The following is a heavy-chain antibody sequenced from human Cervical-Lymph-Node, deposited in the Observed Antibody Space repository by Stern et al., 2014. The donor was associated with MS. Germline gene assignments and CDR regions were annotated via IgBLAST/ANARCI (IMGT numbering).Heavy chain of an antibody. CDR2: IRRKPNSYTT. CDR1: GFTFSDHY. CDR3: ARVNSNSLRWFDS. Sequence: EVQLVESGGGLVQPGGSLRLSCAASGFTFSDHYMDWVRQAPGKGLEGVGRIRRKPNSYTTEYAASVKGRFTISRDDSKNSLYLQMNSLKTEDTAVYYCARVNSNSLRWFDSWGQGTLVTVSS. J-gene: IGHJ5*01. D-gene: IGHD4-11*01. V-gene: IGHV3-72*01.